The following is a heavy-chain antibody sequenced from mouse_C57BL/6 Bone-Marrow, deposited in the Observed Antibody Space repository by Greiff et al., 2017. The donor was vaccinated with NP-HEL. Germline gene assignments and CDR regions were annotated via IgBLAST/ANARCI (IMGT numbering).Heavy chain of an antibody. CDR1: GYTFTSYW. J-gene: IGHJ4*01. V-gene: IGHV1-69*01. CDR2: IDPYASYT. CDR3: ARQLQGYYAMDY. D-gene: IGHD2-1*01. Sequence: QVQLQQPGAELVMPGASVKLSCKASGYTFTSYWMHWVKQRPGQGLEWIGEIDPYASYTKYNQKFKGKSPFTVYKSSTPAYMPLSSLTTEDSAVYYCARQLQGYYAMDYWGQGTSVTVSS.